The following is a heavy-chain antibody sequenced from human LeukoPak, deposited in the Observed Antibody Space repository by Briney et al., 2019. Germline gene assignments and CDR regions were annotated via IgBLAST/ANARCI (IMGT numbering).Heavy chain of an antibody. Sequence: SETLSLTCTVSGGSISSYYWSWIRQPPGKGLEWIGYIHYSGSTNYNPSLKSRVTISVDTSKNQFSLRLSSVTAADRAVYYCVGYSYGYYHYYFMDVWGKGTTVTVSS. CDR1: GGSISSYY. J-gene: IGHJ6*03. V-gene: IGHV4-59*01. CDR2: IHYSGST. CDR3: VGYSYGYYHYYFMDV. D-gene: IGHD5-18*01.